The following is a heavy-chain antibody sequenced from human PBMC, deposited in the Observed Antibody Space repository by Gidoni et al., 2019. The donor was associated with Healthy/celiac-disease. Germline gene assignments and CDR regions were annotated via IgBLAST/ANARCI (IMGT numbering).Heavy chain of an antibody. Sequence: QVQLVQSGAEVKKPGASVKVSCKASGYTFTSYYMHWVRQAPGQGLEWMGIINPSGGSTSYAQKFQGRVTMTRDTSTSTVYMELSSLRSEDTAVYYCARAERGDYSQKGGQYWYYYYYMDVWGKGTTVTVSS. V-gene: IGHV1-46*03. CDR3: ARAERGDYSQKGGQYWYYYYYMDV. CDR2: INPSGGST. D-gene: IGHD4-4*01. J-gene: IGHJ6*03. CDR1: GYTFTSYY.